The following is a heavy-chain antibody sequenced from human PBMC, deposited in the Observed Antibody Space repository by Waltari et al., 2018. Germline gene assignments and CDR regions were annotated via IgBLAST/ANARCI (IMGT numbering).Heavy chain of an antibody. V-gene: IGHV3-23*03. D-gene: IGHD7-27*01. Sequence: EAQMSESGGGSVQSGGSLTLSCDVSGMRCRNYAMSWVRQAPGEGLEWVSLIDSGGSMTYYSDSVEGRFTISRDNARNTVYLQMSSLRVEDTAIYYCTKAPADGDVFDVWGHGTEVSVSS. CDR2: IDSGGSMT. CDR3: TKAPADGDVFDV. J-gene: IGHJ3*01. CDR1: GMRCRNYA.